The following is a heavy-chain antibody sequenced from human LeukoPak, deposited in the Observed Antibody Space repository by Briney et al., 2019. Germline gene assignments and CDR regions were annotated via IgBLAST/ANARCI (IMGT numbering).Heavy chain of an antibody. J-gene: IGHJ2*01. CDR2: IHDSGST. V-gene: IGHV4-59*01. Sequence: PSETLSLTCTVSGGSISSYYWSWIRQPPGKGLEWIGYIHDSGSTNYNPSLKSRVTISVDTSKSQFSLKLSSVTAADTAVYYCATLPYANSGSRNWYFDLWGRGTLVTVSS. CDR1: GGSISSYY. D-gene: IGHD3-22*01. CDR3: ATLPYANSGSRNWYFDL.